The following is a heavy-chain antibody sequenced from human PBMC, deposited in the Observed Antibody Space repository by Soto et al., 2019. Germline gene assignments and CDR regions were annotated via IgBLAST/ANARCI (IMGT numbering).Heavy chain of an antibody. CDR2: VYSSGGT. CDR3: ARGQRFSDWFDP. J-gene: IGHJ5*02. D-gene: IGHD3-3*01. V-gene: IGHV4-4*07. CDR1: GGSITSYY. Sequence: SESLSLTCTVSGGSITSYYWTWIRQPAGKGLEWIGRVYSSGGTHYNPSLKSRVTISLDTYKNQFSLRLLSVTDADTDVYFCARGQRFSDWFDPWGQGTLVTVSS.